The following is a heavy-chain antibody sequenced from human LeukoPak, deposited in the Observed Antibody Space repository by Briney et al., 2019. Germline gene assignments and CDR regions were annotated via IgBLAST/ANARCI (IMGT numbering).Heavy chain of an antibody. CDR2: MNPNSGNT. Sequence: GASVKVSCKASGYTFTSYDINWVRQATGQGLEWMGWMNPNSGNTGYAQKFQGRVTITRNTSISTAYMELGSLRSEDTAVYYCARDGGLGYCSSTSCSGWFDPWGQGTLVTVSS. CDR3: ARDGGLGYCSSTSCSGWFDP. J-gene: IGHJ5*02. D-gene: IGHD2-2*01. V-gene: IGHV1-8*03. CDR1: GYTFTSYD.